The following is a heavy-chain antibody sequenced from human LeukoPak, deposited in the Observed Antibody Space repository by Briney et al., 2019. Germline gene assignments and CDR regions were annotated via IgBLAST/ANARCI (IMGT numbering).Heavy chain of an antibody. D-gene: IGHD4-11*01. Sequence: GGSLRLSCAASGFTFSSYWMSWVRQAPGKGLEWVANIKQDGSEKYYVDSVKGRFTISRDNAKNSLYLQMNSLRAEDTAVYYCARVALTTVTLYYYYYYMDVWGKGTTVTVSS. CDR2: IKQDGSEK. J-gene: IGHJ6*03. CDR1: GFTFSSYW. CDR3: ARVALTTVTLYYYYYYMDV. V-gene: IGHV3-7*04.